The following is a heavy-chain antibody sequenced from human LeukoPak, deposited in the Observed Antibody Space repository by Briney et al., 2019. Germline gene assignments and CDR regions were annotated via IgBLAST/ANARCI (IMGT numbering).Heavy chain of an antibody. CDR3: ASFSGSYTGENFDY. CDR1: GGSISSYY. Sequence: SETLSLTCTASGGSISSYYWSWIRQPPGKGLEWIGYIYYSGSTNYNPSLKSRVTISVDTSKNQFSLKLSSVTAADTAVYYCASFSGSYTGENFDYWGQGTLVTVSS. V-gene: IGHV4-59*01. D-gene: IGHD1-26*01. CDR2: IYYSGST. J-gene: IGHJ4*02.